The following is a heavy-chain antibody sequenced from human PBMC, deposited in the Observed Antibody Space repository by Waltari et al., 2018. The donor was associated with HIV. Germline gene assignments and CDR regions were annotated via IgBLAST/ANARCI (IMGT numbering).Heavy chain of an antibody. D-gene: IGHD6-19*01. CDR1: GIIFSRSG. CDR2: IRHDGSTK. V-gene: IGHV3-30*02. CDR3: AKDGLGEDGSGHSYHVDN. J-gene: IGHJ4*02. Sequence: QVQLVESGGGVVQPGGSLIVSCAASGIIFSRSGMHWVPQAPGKGLEVLLIIRHDGSTKYYADSVKGRFTVSRDNSKNTVYVQMNRLRVDDTAVYYCAKDGLGEDGSGHSYHVDNWGQGTLVIVSS.